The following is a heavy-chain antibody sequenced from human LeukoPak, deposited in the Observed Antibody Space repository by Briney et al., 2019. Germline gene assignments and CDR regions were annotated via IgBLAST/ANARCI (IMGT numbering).Heavy chain of an antibody. CDR1: GFTFSSYG. CDR2: ISYDGSNK. Sequence: NPGGSLRLSCAASGFTFSSYGMHWVRQAPGKGLEWVAVISYDGSNKYYADSVKGRFTISRDNSKNTLYLQMNSLRAEDTAVYYCANGCSGGSCYLGYFQHWGQGTLVTVSS. V-gene: IGHV3-30*18. D-gene: IGHD2-15*01. CDR3: ANGCSGGSCYLGYFQH. J-gene: IGHJ1*01.